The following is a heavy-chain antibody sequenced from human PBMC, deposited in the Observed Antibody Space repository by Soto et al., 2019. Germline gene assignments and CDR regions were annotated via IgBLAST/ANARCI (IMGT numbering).Heavy chain of an antibody. J-gene: IGHJ5*02. D-gene: IGHD3-10*01. V-gene: IGHV1-69*01. Sequence: QVQLVQSGAEVKKPGSSVKVSCKASGGTFSSYVISWVRQAPGQGLEWMGGIIPIFGTANYAQKFQGRVTITADESTSTAYMELSSLRSEDTAVYYCARDLWFGELIPTNWFDPWGQGTLVTVSS. CDR3: ARDLWFGELIPTNWFDP. CDR1: GGTFSSYV. CDR2: IIPIFGTA.